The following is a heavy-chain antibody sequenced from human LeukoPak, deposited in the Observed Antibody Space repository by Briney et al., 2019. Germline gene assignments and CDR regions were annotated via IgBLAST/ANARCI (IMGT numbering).Heavy chain of an antibody. Sequence: GGSLRLSCAASGFTFSSYGMHWVRQAPGKGLEWVAVIWYGGSNKYYADSVKGRFTISRDNSKNTLYLQMNSLRAKDTAVYYCASGSQWLVIDYWGQGTLVTVSS. CDR2: IWYGGSNK. D-gene: IGHD6-19*01. CDR3: ASGSQWLVIDY. CDR1: GFTFSSYG. V-gene: IGHV3-33*01. J-gene: IGHJ4*02.